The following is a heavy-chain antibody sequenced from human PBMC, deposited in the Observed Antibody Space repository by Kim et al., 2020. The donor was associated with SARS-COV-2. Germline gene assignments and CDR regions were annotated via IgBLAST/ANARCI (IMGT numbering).Heavy chain of an antibody. J-gene: IGHJ4*02. Sequence: DSVRGRFTISRDDSQNTVYLQMNSLRAEDTAVYYCAKDSTAYNGDYDPVDYWGQGTLVTVSS. V-gene: IGHV3-23*01. D-gene: IGHD4-17*01. CDR3: AKDSTAYNGDYDPVDY.